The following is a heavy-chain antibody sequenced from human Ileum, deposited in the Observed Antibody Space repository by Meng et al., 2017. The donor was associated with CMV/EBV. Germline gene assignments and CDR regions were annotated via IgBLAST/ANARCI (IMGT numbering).Heavy chain of an antibody. D-gene: IGHD1/OR15-1a*01. CDR1: GYTFTRYG. CDR3: AREEEQYGMDV. CDR2: ISGYNGNT. Sequence: ASVKVSCKASGYTFTRYGVSWVRQAPGQGLEWMGGISGYNGNTKNAQKLQGRVTMTTDTSTSTAYMELRSLRSDDTAVYYCAREEEQYGMDVWGQGTTVTVSS. V-gene: IGHV1-18*01. J-gene: IGHJ6*02.